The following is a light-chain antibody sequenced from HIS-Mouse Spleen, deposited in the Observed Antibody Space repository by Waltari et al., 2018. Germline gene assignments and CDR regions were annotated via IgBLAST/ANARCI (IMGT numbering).Light chain of an antibody. V-gene: IGLV3-10*01. J-gene: IGLJ2*01. CDR2: EDS. Sequence: SYELTQPPSVSVSPGHTARITCSGDALPKKYAYWYQQKSGQAHVLVIYEDSKRPSGIPERFSGSSSGTMATLTISGAQVEDEADYYCYSTDSSGNHRVFGGGTKLTVL. CDR3: YSTDSSGNHRV. CDR1: ALPKKY.